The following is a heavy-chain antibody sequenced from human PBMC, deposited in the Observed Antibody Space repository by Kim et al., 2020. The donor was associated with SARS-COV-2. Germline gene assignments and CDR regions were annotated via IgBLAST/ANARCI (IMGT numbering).Heavy chain of an antibody. J-gene: IGHJ6*02. CDR1: GFTVSSNY. CDR2: IYSGGST. CDR3: ARVHVLRFLEWEYGMDV. Sequence: GGSLRLSCAASGFTVSSNYMSWVRQAPGKGLEWVSVIYSGGSTYYADSVKGRFTISRHNSKNTLYLQMNSLRAEDTAVYYCARVHVLRFLEWEYGMDVWGQGTTVTVSS. V-gene: IGHV3-53*04. D-gene: IGHD3-3*01.